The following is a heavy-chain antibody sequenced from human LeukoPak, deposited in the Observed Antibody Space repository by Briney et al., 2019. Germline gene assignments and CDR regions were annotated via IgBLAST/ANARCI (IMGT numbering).Heavy chain of an antibody. V-gene: IGHV3-23*01. CDR3: AKLGSEL. CDR1: GFTFSNYA. CDR2: ISDTGDNT. Sequence: GGSLRLSRAASGFTFSNYAMSWVRQAPGKGLEWVSAISDTGDNTYYADSVKGRFTISRDNSKNTLYLQMNSLRVEDTAVYYCAKLGSELWGQGTLVTVSS. J-gene: IGHJ4*02. D-gene: IGHD6-19*01.